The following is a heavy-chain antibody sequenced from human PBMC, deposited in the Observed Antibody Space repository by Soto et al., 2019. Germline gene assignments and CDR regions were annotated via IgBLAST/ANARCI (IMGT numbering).Heavy chain of an antibody. J-gene: IGHJ4*02. CDR2: IYYSGNT. D-gene: IGHD6-6*01. Sequence: SETLSLTCTVSGGSIGTYYWSWIRQPPGRGPEWIGSIYYSGNTYYKPSLKSRVSISIDTSRNQFSLKLTSVTAADTGAYYCASSSPFHYWGPGILVTVSS. V-gene: IGHV4-39*01. CDR1: GGSIGTYY. CDR3: ASSSPFHY.